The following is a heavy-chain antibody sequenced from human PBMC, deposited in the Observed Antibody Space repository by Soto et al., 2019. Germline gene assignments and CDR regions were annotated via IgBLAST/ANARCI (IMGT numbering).Heavy chain of an antibody. Sequence: AASVQVCCKSSAYTFTGYYLHWVRQAPGQGFEWLGWINPYTGDTNYAQNFQGWVTMTRDMSIRTAYMELSRLRSDDTAVYYCARGRTLLWFGESSHYNMHVWGPGTTVTVSS. D-gene: IGHD3-10*01. CDR1: AYTFTGYY. J-gene: IGHJ6*02. CDR3: ARGRTLLWFGESSHYNMHV. V-gene: IGHV1-2*04. CDR2: INPYTGDT.